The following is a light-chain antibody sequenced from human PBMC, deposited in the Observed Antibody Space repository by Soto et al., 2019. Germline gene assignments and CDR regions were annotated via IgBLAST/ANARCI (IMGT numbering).Light chain of an antibody. CDR2: AAS. CDR3: QQSYTPPFT. CDR1: QSISSC. Sequence: DIQMTQSPSSLSASVGDRVTITCRASQSISSCLNWYQQKPGKAPKLLIYAASSLQRGVPSTFSGSGSGTSFTLTISSPPPSELSTYYCQQSYTPPFTFRPGTTVDIK. V-gene: IGKV1-39*01. J-gene: IGKJ3*01.